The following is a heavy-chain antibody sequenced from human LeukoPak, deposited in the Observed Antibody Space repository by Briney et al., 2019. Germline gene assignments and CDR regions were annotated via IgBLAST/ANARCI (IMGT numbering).Heavy chain of an antibody. V-gene: IGHV3-11*04. J-gene: IGHJ5*02. CDR1: GFTFSDYY. CDR3: ARLLITMVRGVTSWFDP. D-gene: IGHD3-10*01. Sequence: GGSLRLSCAASGFTFSDYYMSWIRQAPGKGLEWVSYISSSGSTIYYADSVKGRSTISRDNAKNSLYLQMNSLRAEDTAVYYCARLLITMVRGVTSWFDPWGQGTLVTVSS. CDR2: ISSSGSTI.